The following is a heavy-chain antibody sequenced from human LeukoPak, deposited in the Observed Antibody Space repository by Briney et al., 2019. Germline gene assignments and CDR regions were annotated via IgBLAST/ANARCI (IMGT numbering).Heavy chain of an antibody. Sequence: SQTLSLTCTVSGGSISSGDYYWSWIRQPPGKGLEWIGYIYYSGSTYYNPSLKSRVTISVDTSKNQFSLKLSSVTAADTAVYYCAGEGVAAPYNWFDPWGQGTLVTVSS. CDR2: IYYSGST. J-gene: IGHJ5*02. CDR1: GGSISSGDYY. D-gene: IGHD2-15*01. CDR3: AGEGVAAPYNWFDP. V-gene: IGHV4-30-4*01.